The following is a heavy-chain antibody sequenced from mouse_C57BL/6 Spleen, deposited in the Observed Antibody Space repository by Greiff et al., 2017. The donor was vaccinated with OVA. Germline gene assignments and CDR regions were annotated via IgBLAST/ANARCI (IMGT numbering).Heavy chain of an antibody. CDR2: IYPGSGST. CDR1: GYTFTSYW. Sequence: QVQLQQPGAELVKPGASVKMSCKASGYTFTSYWITWVKQRPGQGLEWIGDIYPGSGSTNYNEKLQSKATLTVDTSSSTAYMQLSSLTSEDSAVGYCARQDLLFHYFDYWGQGTTLTVSS. V-gene: IGHV1-55*01. CDR3: ARQDLLFHYFDY. J-gene: IGHJ2*01. D-gene: IGHD2-3*01.